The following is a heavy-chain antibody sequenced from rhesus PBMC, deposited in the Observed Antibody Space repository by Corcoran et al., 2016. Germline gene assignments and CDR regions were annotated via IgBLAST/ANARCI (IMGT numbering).Heavy chain of an antibody. J-gene: IGHJ2*01. V-gene: IGHV4-106*01. Sequence: QVQLQESGPGLVKPSETLSLTCAVSGGSISDDYYWSCIRQPPGKGLEWIGYIYGSGGGTNYNPSRKKRVNISIDTSKNQFALKLSSVTAADTAVYHCARVASYGDWYFDLWGPGTPITISS. D-gene: IGHD5-36*01. CDR1: GGSISDDYY. CDR3: ARVASYGDWYFDL. CDR2: IYGSGGGT.